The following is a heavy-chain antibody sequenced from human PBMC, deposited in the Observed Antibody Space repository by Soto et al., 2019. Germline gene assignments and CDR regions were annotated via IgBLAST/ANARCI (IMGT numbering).Heavy chain of an antibody. Sequence: QVTLNESGPVLVKPTETLTLTCTVSGFSVTNPRMGVTWIRQPPGRALEWLAQTISIDDKSYATSLKNRLTNTKDPSKNQVVLTLTNMDPVDTATYYCARIIMLGRGTVSLDFWGQGIPVTVSS. D-gene: IGHD3-10*02. CDR2: TISIDDK. CDR1: GFSVTNPRMG. CDR3: ARIIMLGRGTVSLDF. J-gene: IGHJ4*02. V-gene: IGHV2-26*01.